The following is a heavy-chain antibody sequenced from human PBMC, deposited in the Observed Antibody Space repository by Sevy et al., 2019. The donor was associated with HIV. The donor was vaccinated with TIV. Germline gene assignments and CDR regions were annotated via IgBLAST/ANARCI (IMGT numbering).Heavy chain of an antibody. D-gene: IGHD1-26*01. CDR1: GGSGTSDTYY. Sequence: SETLSLTCTVSGGSGTSDTYYWTWIRQPPGKGLEFIGYLYYNVRINYNPSLKSRVTISVDTSKNQFSLKLTSVTAADTAVYYCTRLGGLTDYGMDVWGQGTTVTVSS. J-gene: IGHJ6*02. CDR2: LYYNVRI. CDR3: TRLGGLTDYGMDV. V-gene: IGHV4-61*01.